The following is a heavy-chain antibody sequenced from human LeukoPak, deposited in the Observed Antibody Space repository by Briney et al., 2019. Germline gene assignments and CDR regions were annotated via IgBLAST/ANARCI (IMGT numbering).Heavy chain of an antibody. CDR3: ARENWALVAVPMDV. V-gene: IGHV3-48*01. CDR2: ISSSSSAI. Sequence: LGGSLRLSCAASGFSFSTSSMNWVRQAPGKGLEWISYISSSSSAIYYGDSVKGRFAISSDNAKNSLYLQVNSLRAEDTAIYYCARENWALVAVPMDVWGKGTTVIVSS. CDR1: GFSFSTSS. J-gene: IGHJ6*04. D-gene: IGHD3-16*01.